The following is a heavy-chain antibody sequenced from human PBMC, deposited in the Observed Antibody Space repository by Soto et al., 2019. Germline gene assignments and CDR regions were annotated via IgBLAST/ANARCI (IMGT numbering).Heavy chain of an antibody. CDR3: ARSQTGVRFYYGMDV. CDR2: IIPIFGTA. Sequence: QVQLVQSGAEVKKPGSSVKVSCKASGGTFSSYAISWVRQAPGQGLEWMGGIIPIFGTAYYAQKFQGRVTSTADESTSTAYMELSSLRSEDTAVYSCARSQTGVRFYYGMDVWGQGTTVTVSS. D-gene: IGHD3-10*01. CDR1: GGTFSSYA. J-gene: IGHJ6*02. V-gene: IGHV1-69*12.